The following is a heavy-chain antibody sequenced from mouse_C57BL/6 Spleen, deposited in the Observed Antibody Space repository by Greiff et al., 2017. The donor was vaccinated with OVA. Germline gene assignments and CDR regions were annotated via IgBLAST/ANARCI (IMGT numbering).Heavy chain of an antibody. Sequence: LQQPGTELVKPGASVKLSCKASGYTFTSYWMHWVKQRPGQGLEWIGNINPSNGGTNYNEKFKSKATLTVDKSSSTAYVQLSSLTSEDSAVYYCAYYGNQEYYAMDYWGQGTSVTVSS. D-gene: IGHD2-1*01. CDR1: GYTFTSYW. CDR3: AYYGNQEYYAMDY. V-gene: IGHV1-53*01. J-gene: IGHJ4*01. CDR2: INPSNGGT.